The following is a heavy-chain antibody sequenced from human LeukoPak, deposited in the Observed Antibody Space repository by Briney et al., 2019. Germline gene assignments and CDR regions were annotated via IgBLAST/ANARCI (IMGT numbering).Heavy chain of an antibody. J-gene: IGHJ4*02. CDR3: AREGDYYDSSGYLTPHFDY. D-gene: IGHD3-22*01. CDR2: IYYSGST. CDR1: GGSISSGDYY. Sequence: SQTLSLTCTVSGGSISSGDYYWSWIRQPPGKGLEWIGYIYYSGSTYYNPSLKSRVTITVDTSKNQFSLKLGSVTAADTAVYYCAREGDYYDSSGYLTPHFDYWGQGTLVTVSS. V-gene: IGHV4-30-4*01.